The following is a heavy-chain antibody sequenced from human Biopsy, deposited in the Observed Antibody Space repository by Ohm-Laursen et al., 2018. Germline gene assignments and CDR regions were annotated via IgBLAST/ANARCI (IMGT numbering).Heavy chain of an antibody. CDR1: GDSLSSGPEN. J-gene: IGHJ4*02. V-gene: IGHV4-61*01. CDR3: ARGRRTSGWPYFDN. Sequence: SETLSLTCTASGDSLSSGPENWSWIRQSPGQGLEYIGFIYSGGNTNYNPSLKNRVTMSVDTSKNQFYLKLYSVTAADTAVYYCARGRRTSGWPYFDNWGQGALVIVSP. D-gene: IGHD6-19*01. CDR2: IYSGGNT.